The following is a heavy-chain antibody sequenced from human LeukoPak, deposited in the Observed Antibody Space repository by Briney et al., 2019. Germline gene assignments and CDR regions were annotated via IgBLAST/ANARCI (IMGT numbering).Heavy chain of an antibody. CDR2: INPSGGST. D-gene: IGHD5-24*01. CDR1: GYTFTSYY. Sequence: ASVKVSCKASGYTFTSYYMHWVRQAPGQGLEWMGIINPSGGSTKYAQKFQGRVTMSRDTSTSTVYMELSSLRSEDTAVYYCARVDSSRDVYNFCFDYWGQGTLITVSS. J-gene: IGHJ4*02. V-gene: IGHV1-46*01. CDR3: ARVDSSRDVYNFCFDY.